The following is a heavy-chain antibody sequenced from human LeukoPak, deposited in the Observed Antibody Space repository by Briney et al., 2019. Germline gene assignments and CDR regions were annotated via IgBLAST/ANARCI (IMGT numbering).Heavy chain of an antibody. V-gene: IGHV3-23*01. Sequence: GGSLRLSCAASGFTFSSYAMSWVRQAPGKGLGWVSAISGSGGSTYYADSVKGRFTISRDNSKNTLYLQMNSLRAEDTAVYYCAKDLSIWFGEFPDAFDIWGQGTMVTVSS. CDR2: ISGSGGST. J-gene: IGHJ3*02. CDR3: AKDLSIWFGEFPDAFDI. CDR1: GFTFSSYA. D-gene: IGHD3-10*01.